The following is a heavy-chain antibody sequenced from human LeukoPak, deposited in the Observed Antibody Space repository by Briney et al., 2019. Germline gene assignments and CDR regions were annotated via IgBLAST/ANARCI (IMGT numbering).Heavy chain of an antibody. CDR2: VNPNSGDT. V-gene: IGHV1-2*02. J-gene: IGHJ4*02. D-gene: IGHD3-10*01. Sequence: GASVKVSCKASGYTSTGYYLHWVRQAPGQGLEWMGCVNPNSGDTNYAQKFQGSVTMTRDTSISTVYMELSRLRSDDTAVYYCARDRREVSNYGSGTFKFGENYFDYWGQGTLLTVSS. CDR3: ARDRREVSNYGSGTFKFGENYFDY. CDR1: GYTSTGYY.